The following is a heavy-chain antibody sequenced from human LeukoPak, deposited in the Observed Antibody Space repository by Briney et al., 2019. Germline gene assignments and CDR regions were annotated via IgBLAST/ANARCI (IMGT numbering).Heavy chain of an antibody. D-gene: IGHD6-13*01. CDR3: ARHYSSTWPNYYMDV. J-gene: IGHJ6*03. Sequence: SETLSLTCTVSGGSISGYYWSWIRQPPGKRLEWIGYIYYTGSTNYNPSLKSRVTISVDTSKNQFSLKLSSVTAADTAVHYCARHYSSTWPNYYMDVWGKGTTVTVSS. CDR2: IYYTGST. CDR1: GGSISGYY. V-gene: IGHV4-59*08.